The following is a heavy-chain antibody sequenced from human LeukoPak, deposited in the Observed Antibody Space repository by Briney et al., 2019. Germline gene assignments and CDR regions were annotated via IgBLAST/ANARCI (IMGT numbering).Heavy chain of an antibody. CDR3: AHRRPTYYDSWRIFDY. CDR2: IYWNDDK. Sequence: SGPTLVNPTQTLTLTCTFSGFSLSTSGVGVGWIRQPPGKALEWLALIYWNDDKRYSPSLKSRLTITKDTSKNQVVLTMTNRDPVDTATYYCAHRRPTYYDSWRIFDYWGQGTLVTVSS. V-gene: IGHV2-5*01. D-gene: IGHD3-3*01. CDR1: GFSLSTSGVG. J-gene: IGHJ4*02.